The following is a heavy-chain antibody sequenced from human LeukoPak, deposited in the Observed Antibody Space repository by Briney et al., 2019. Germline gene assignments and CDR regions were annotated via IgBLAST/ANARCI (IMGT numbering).Heavy chain of an antibody. D-gene: IGHD5-12*01. CDR2: ISDTGGST. CDR3: AKSHSVASRGYFDY. J-gene: IGHJ4*02. Sequence: GGSLRLSCAASGFTFSTYATSWVRQAPGKGLEWVSTISDTGGSTYYADSVKGRFTISRDNSKNTFYLQMYSLGVEDTAVYYCAKSHSVASRGYFDYWGQGTLVTVSS. V-gene: IGHV3-23*01. CDR1: GFTFSTYA.